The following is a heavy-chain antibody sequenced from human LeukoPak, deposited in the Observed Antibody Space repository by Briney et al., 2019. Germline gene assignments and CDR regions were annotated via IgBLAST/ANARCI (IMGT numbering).Heavy chain of an antibody. D-gene: IGHD3-22*01. V-gene: IGHV1-18*01. CDR2: IGSYGGDT. J-gene: IGHJ5*01. CDR1: TSR. Sequence: WASVKVSCKATSRISWVRQAPGQGLEWMGWIGSYGGDTYYAQKFQGRVTVTTDTSTSTVYMVLRSMRSDDTAVYYCARDLWNFYDDSGYYRDFDSWGQGTLVTVSS. CDR3: ARDLWNFYDDSGYYRDFDS.